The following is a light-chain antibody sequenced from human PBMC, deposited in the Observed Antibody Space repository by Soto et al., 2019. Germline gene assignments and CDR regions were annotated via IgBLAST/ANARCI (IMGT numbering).Light chain of an antibody. J-gene: IGLJ3*02. V-gene: IGLV7-43*01. CDR1: TGAVTSGNY. CDR2: TTN. CDR3: LLYYGGAQMV. Sequence: QAVVTQEPSLTVSPGGTVTLTCASGTGAVTSGNYPSWFQQKPGQTPRTLIYTTNSRHSWTPARVSGSLLGGKAALTLSGVQPEDEAEYYCLLYYGGAQMVFGGGTKVTVL.